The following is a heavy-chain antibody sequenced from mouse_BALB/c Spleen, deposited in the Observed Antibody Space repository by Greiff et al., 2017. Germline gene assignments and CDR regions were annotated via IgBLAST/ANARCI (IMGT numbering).Heavy chain of an antibody. D-gene: IGHD2-1*01. Sequence: EVQLHQSGTVLARPGASVKMSCKASGYTFTSYWMHWVKQRPGQGLEWIGAIYPGNSDTSYNQKFKGKAKLTAVTSTSTAYMELSSLTNEDSAVYYCTRFYYGNRWFAYWGQGTLVTVSA. CDR1: GYTFTSYW. V-gene: IGHV1-5*01. J-gene: IGHJ3*01. CDR2: IYPGNSDT. CDR3: TRFYYGNRWFAY.